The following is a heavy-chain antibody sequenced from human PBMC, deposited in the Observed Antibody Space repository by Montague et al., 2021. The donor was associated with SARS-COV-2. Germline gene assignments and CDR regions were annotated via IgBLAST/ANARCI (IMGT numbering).Heavy chain of an antibody. J-gene: IGHJ4*02. Sequence: SETLSLTCTVSGGSISTYPWSWIRQPAGKALEWIGRIHSNGETTYNPSLKSGVTMSVDTSKNQFSLKMTSVTAADTAMSYCARGSGHYYSPFDNWGLGNLVTVSS. CDR1: GGSISTYP. CDR2: IHSNGET. D-gene: IGHD2-15*01. V-gene: IGHV4-4*07. CDR3: ARGSGHYYSPFDN.